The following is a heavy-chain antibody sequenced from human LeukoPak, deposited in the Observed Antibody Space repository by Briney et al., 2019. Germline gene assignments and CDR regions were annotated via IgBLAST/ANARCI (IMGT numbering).Heavy chain of an antibody. CDR1: GGSIGSYY. V-gene: IGHV4-59*01. CDR2: IYYSGST. Sequence: SETRSLTCTVSGGSIGSYYWSWIRQPPGKGLEWIGYIYYSGSTNYNPSLKSRVTISADTSKNQFSLKLSSVTAADTAVYYCARGASSGINQYWGQGTLVTVSS. CDR3: ARGASSGINQY. J-gene: IGHJ4*02. D-gene: IGHD3-22*01.